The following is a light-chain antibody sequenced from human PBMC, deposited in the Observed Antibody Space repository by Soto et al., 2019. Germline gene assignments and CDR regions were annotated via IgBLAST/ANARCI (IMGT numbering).Light chain of an antibody. CDR1: QSVSSN. Sequence: EIVMTQSPATLSVSLGERVTLSCRASQSVSSNLAWYQQKPGQAPRLLIYGASTRATGIPARFSGSGSGTEFTLTISSLQSEDFAVYYCQQYGISPSTFGQGTKVDIK. CDR2: GAS. J-gene: IGKJ1*01. CDR3: QQYGISPST. V-gene: IGKV3-15*01.